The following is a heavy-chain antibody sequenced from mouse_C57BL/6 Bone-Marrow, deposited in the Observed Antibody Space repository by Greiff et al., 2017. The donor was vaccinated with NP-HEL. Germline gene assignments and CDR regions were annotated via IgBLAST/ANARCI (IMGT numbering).Heavy chain of an antibody. CDR2: IYPGDGDT. CDR1: GYAFSSSW. D-gene: IGHD2-10*01. Sequence: QVQLQQSGPELVKPGASVKISCKASGYAFSSSWMNWVKQRPGKGLEWIGRIYPGDGDTNYNGKFKGKATLTADKSSSTAYMQLSSLTSEDSAVYFCARSLLLYFDVWGTGTTVTVSS. J-gene: IGHJ1*03. V-gene: IGHV1-82*01. CDR3: ARSLLLYFDV.